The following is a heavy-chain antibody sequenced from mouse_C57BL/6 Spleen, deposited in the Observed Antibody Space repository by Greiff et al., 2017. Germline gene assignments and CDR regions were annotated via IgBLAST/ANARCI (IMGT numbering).Heavy chain of an antibody. CDR1: GYSFTGYF. Sequence: EVKLQQSGPELVKPGDSVKISCKASGYSFTGYFMNWVMQSHGKSLEWIGRINPYNGDTFYNQKFKGKATLTVDKSSSTAHMALRSLTSEDSAVYYCALYYGSSYGYAMHYWGQGTSVTVSS. J-gene: IGHJ4*01. D-gene: IGHD1-1*01. CDR2: INPYNGDT. CDR3: ALYYGSSYGYAMHY. V-gene: IGHV1-20*01.